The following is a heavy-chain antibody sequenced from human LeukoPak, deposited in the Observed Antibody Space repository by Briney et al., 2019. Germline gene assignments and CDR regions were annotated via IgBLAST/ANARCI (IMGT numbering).Heavy chain of an antibody. D-gene: IGHD3-22*01. CDR1: GFTFSSYW. V-gene: IGHV3-53*01. Sequence: GGSLRLSCAASGFTFSSYWMSWVRQAPGKGLEWVSVIYSGGSTYYADSVKGRFTISRDNSKNTLYLQMNSLRAEDTAVYYCAREDSSGSYNWFDPWGQGTLVTVSS. CDR3: AREDSSGSYNWFDP. CDR2: IYSGGST. J-gene: IGHJ5*02.